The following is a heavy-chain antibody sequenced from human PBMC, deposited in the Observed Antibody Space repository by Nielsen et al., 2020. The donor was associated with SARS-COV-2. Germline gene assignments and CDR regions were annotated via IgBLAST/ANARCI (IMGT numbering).Heavy chain of an antibody. CDR2: IKQDGSEK. CDR3: ARDSVPPNYYDSSGYYYGIDY. CDR1: GFTFSSYW. D-gene: IGHD3-22*01. V-gene: IGHV3-7*05. J-gene: IGHJ4*02. Sequence: GGSLRLSCAASGFTFSSYWMSWVRQAPGKGLEWVANIKQDGSEKYYVDSVKGRFTISRDNAKNSLYLQMNSLRAEDTAVYYCARDSVPPNYYDSSGYYYGIDYWGQGTLVTVSS.